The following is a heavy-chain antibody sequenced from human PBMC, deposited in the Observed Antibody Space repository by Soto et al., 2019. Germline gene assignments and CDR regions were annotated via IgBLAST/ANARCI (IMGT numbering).Heavy chain of an antibody. D-gene: IGHD2-8*01. Sequence: EVQLLESGGGLVQPGGSLRLSCVASRFSFSSYEMSWVRQAAGKGLEWVSRVSLTGDRTNYAGSVKGRFTVSRDNFKNTLYLEMDSLRPEDNAIYYGARGGGYCTPTSCAIDSWGRGTPVTVSS. CDR3: ARGGGYCTPTSCAIDS. V-gene: IGHV3-23*01. CDR2: VSLTGDRT. J-gene: IGHJ4*02. CDR1: RFSFSSYE.